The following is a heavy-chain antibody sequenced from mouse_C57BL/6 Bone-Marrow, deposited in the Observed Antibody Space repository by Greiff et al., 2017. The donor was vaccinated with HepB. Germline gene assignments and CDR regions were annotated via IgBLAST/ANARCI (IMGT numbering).Heavy chain of an antibody. V-gene: IGHV2-6-1*01. CDR1: GFSLTSYG. J-gene: IGHJ4*01. Sequence: VKLVESGPGLVAPSQSLSITCTVSGFSLTSYGVHWVRQPPGKGLEWLVVIWSDGSTTYNSALKSRLSISKDNSKSQVFLKMNSLQTDDTAMYYCARHGRITTVGDAMDYWGQGTSVTVSS. CDR2: IWSDGST. CDR3: ARHGRITTVGDAMDY. D-gene: IGHD1-1*01.